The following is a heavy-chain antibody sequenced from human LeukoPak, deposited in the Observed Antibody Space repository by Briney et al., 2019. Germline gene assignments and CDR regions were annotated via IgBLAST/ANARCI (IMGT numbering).Heavy chain of an antibody. D-gene: IGHD3-10*01. V-gene: IGHV3-74*01. CDR3: ARDPALWFGESLYDHAFDI. J-gene: IGHJ3*02. Sequence: QSGGSLRLSCAASGFTFSSSWMYWVRQAPRKGLVWVSRINSDGSSTTYADSVKGRFTISRDNAKNTLYLQMNSLRAEDTAVYYCARDPALWFGESLYDHAFDIWGQGTMVTVS. CDR2: INSDGSST. CDR1: GFTFSSSW.